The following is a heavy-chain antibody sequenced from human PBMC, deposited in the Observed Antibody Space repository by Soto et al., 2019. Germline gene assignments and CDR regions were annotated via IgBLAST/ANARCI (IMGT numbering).Heavy chain of an antibody. D-gene: IGHD6-6*01. Sequence: PGGSLRLSCAASGFTCSSYWMSWVRQAPGKGLEWVANIKQDGSEKYYVDSVKGRFTISRDNAKNSLYLQMNSLRAEDTAVYYCASIAARFYYGMDVWGQGTTVTVSS. V-gene: IGHV3-7*01. CDR1: GFTCSSYW. J-gene: IGHJ6*02. CDR3: ASIAARFYYGMDV. CDR2: IKQDGSEK.